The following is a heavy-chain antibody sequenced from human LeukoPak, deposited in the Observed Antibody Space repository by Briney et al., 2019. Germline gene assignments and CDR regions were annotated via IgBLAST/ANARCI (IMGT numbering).Heavy chain of an antibody. D-gene: IGHD2-2*01. CDR2: IYYVGNT. CDR1: GGSISSGGNY. V-gene: IGHV4-31*03. CDR3: ARVGYCGSTSCGPMDV. J-gene: IGHJ6*02. Sequence: SETLSLTCTVSGGSISSGGNYWSWLRQLPGKGLEWIGYIYYVGNTNYNPSLKSRLSMSVDTSKNQFSLSLTSVTAADTAVYYCARVGYCGSTSCGPMDVWGQGTTVTVSS.